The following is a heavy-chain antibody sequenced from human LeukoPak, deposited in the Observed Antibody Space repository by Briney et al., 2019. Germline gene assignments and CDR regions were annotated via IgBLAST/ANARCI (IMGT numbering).Heavy chain of an antibody. Sequence: SQTLSLTCTVSGGPISSGDYYWRWIRQPPGKGLEWIGYIYYSGSNYYNPSLKSRVTISVDTSKNQFSLKLSSVTAADTAVYYCARLDRYSYGYCDYWGQGTLVTVSS. V-gene: IGHV4-30-4*01. D-gene: IGHD5-18*01. CDR3: ARLDRYSYGYCDY. CDR2: IYYSGSN. CDR1: GGPISSGDYY. J-gene: IGHJ4*02.